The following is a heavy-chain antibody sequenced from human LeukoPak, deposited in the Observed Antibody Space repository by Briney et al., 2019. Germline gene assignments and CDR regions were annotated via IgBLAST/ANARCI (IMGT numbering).Heavy chain of an antibody. J-gene: IGHJ6*03. CDR1: GFIFSDYG. CDR2: IRYDGSTK. CDR3: AKGHPRTNYYHYMDV. Sequence: GGSPRLSCAASGFIFSDYGMHWVRQAPGKGLEWVAFIRYDGSTKYYADSVKGRFTVSRDNSKNTLYLQMSSLRAEDTAVYYCAKGHPRTNYYHYMDVWGKGTTVTVSS. V-gene: IGHV3-30*02.